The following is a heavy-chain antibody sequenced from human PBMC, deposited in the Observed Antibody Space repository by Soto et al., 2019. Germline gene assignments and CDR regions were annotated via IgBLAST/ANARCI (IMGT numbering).Heavy chain of an antibody. Sequence: QVILAQSGAEVKKPGSSVKVSCKVSGGSFSSFSINWVRQAPGQRFEWMGGIIPILGTANFTQKFQDRVTFTEDESTATAYMTLSSLTSEDTAFYYCTSFDSNGYYPQNHYWGQGTQVTVSS. D-gene: IGHD3-22*01. CDR1: GGSFSSFS. J-gene: IGHJ4*02. V-gene: IGHV1-69*01. CDR3: TSFDSNGYYPQNHY. CDR2: IIPILGTA.